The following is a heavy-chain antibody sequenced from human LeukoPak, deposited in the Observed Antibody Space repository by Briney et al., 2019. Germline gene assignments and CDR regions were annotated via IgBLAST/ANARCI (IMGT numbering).Heavy chain of an antibody. CDR3: ARAKAYYYYYMDV. V-gene: IGHV5-51*01. CDR1: GYPFTSYW. CDR2: IYPGNSDT. J-gene: IGHJ6*03. Sequence: KPGESLQISCKGSGYPFTSYWIGWGRQLPGKGLEWMGIIYPGNSDTRYSPCFQGQVTISADKSISTAYLQWRSLKASDTAMYYCARAKAYYYYYMDVWGKGTTVTVSS.